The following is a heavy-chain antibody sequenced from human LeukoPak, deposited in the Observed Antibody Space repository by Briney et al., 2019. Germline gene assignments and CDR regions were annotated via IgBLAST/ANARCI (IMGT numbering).Heavy chain of an antibody. CDR1: GGSISSSSYY. V-gene: IGHV4-39*07. Sequence: PSETLSLTCTVSGGSISSSSYYWGWIRQPPGKWLEWIGEINHSGSTNYNPSLKSRVTISVDTSKSQFSLKLNSMTAADTAVYYCARGAQTYYDKAPVDYWGQGTLVTVSS. J-gene: IGHJ4*02. CDR2: INHSGST. CDR3: ARGAQTYYDKAPVDY. D-gene: IGHD3-22*01.